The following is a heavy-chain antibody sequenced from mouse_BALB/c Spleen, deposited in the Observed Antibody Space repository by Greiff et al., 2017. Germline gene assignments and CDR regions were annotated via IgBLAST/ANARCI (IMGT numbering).Heavy chain of an antibody. D-gene: IGHD2-1*01. CDR2: ISNGGGST. Sequence: EVQVVESGGGLVQPGGSLKLSCAASGFTFSSYTMSWVRQTPEKRLEWVAYISNGGGSTYYPDTVKGRFTISRDNAKNTLYLQMSSLKSEDTAMYYCARQGGGNYLAWFAYWGQGTLVTVSA. V-gene: IGHV5-12-2*01. CDR3: ARQGGGNYLAWFAY. CDR1: GFTFSSYT. J-gene: IGHJ3*01.